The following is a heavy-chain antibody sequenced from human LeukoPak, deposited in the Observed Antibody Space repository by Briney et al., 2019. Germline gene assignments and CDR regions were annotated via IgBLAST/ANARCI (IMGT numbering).Heavy chain of an antibody. CDR3: ARLAAGPTDAFDI. CDR2: IIPIFGTA. CDR1: GGTFSSYA. V-gene: IGHV1-69*01. Sequence: SVNVSCKASGGTFSSYAISWVRQAPGQGLEWMGGIIPIFGTANYAQKFQGRVTITADESTSTAYMELSSLRSEDTAVYYCARLAAGPTDAFDIWGQGTMVTVSS. J-gene: IGHJ3*02. D-gene: IGHD6-13*01.